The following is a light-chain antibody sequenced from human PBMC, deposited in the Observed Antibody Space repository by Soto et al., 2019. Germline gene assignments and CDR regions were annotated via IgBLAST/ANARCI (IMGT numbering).Light chain of an antibody. CDR1: QSVSSY. CDR2: DAS. CDR3: QQRSNWLT. J-gene: IGKJ4*01. V-gene: IGKV3-11*01. Sequence: EIVLTQSPATLSLSPGEIATLSCSASQSVSSYLAWYQQKPGQAPMLIIYDASNRATGIPARFSGSGSGTDFTLTISSLEPEDCEVYYCQQRSNWLTFGGGTKVEIK.